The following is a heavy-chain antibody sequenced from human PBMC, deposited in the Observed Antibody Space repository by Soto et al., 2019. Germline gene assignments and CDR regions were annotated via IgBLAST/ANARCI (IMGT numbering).Heavy chain of an antibody. D-gene: IGHD3-3*01. J-gene: IGHJ4*02. Sequence: QITLNESGPTVVKPAETLTLTCTFSGFSLTTSGVGVGWIRQSPGTAPEWLALIYWDDDKRYSASLKSRLTNTKDTSKNQVVLTMASVDPADTATYYCAHRILRTVFGLVTTTAIYFDFWGQGTPVVVSS. CDR1: GFSLTTSGVG. CDR2: IYWDDDK. V-gene: IGHV2-5*02. CDR3: AHRILRTVFGLVTTTAIYFDF.